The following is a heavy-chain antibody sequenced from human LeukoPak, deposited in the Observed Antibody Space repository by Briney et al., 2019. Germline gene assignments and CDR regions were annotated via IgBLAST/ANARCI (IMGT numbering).Heavy chain of an antibody. J-gene: IGHJ4*02. CDR3: ARVLAAAEFDY. CDR2: IYYSGST. V-gene: IGHV4-31*03. CDR1: GGSISSGGYY. D-gene: IGHD6-13*01. Sequence: SETLSLTCTVSGGSISSGGYYWSWIRQHPGKGLEWIGYIYYSGSTYYNPSLKSRVTISVDTSKSQFSLKLSSVTAADTAVYYCARVLAAAEFDYWGQGTLVTVSS.